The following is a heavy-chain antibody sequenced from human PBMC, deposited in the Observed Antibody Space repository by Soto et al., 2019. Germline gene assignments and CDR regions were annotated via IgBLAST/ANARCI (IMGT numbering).Heavy chain of an antibody. J-gene: IGHJ6*03. Sequence: ASVKVSCKVSGYTLTELSMHWVRQAPGKGLEWMGGFDPEDGETIYAQKFQGRVTMTEDTSTDTAYMELSSLRSEDTAVYYCATRYCTNGVCYTGGDYYYMDVWGKGTTVTVSS. D-gene: IGHD2-8*01. CDR1: GYTLTELS. V-gene: IGHV1-24*01. CDR2: FDPEDGET. CDR3: ATRYCTNGVCYTGGDYYYMDV.